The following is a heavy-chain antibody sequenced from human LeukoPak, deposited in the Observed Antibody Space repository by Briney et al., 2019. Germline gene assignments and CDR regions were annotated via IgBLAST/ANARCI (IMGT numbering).Heavy chain of an antibody. Sequence: GRSLRLSCAASGFTFSSYAMHWVRQAPGKGLEWVAVISYDGSNKYYADSVKGRFTIYRDNSKNTLYLQMNSLRAEDTAVYYCARASLYYDFWSGVNWFDPWGQGTLVTVSS. D-gene: IGHD3-3*01. CDR1: GFTFSSYA. J-gene: IGHJ5*02. CDR2: ISYDGSNK. V-gene: IGHV3-30*01. CDR3: ARASLYYDFWSGVNWFDP.